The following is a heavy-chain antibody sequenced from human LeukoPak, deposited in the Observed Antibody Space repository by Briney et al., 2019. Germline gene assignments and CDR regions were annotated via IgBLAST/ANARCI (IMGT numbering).Heavy chain of an antibody. CDR3: ARGSSFLPFDI. CDR2: IYYSGST. CDR1: GGSISSSSYY. J-gene: IGHJ3*02. V-gene: IGHV4-61*05. D-gene: IGHD6-13*01. Sequence: SETLSLTCTVSGGSISSSSYYWGWIRQPPGKGLEWIGYIYYSGSTNYNPSLKSRVTISVDTSKNQFSLKLSSVTAADTAVYYCARGSSFLPFDIWGQGTMVTVSS.